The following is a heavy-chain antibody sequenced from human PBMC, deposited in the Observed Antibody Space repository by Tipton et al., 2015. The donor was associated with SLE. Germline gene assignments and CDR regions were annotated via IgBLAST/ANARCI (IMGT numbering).Heavy chain of an antibody. Sequence: SLRLSCAASGFTFDDYAMHWVRQAPGKGLEWVSGISWNSGSIGYADSVKGRFTISRDNAKNSLYLQMNSLRAEDMALYYCAKATGFYGSGNFVLWGRGTLVTVSS. J-gene: IGHJ2*01. V-gene: IGHV3-9*03. CDR1: GFTFDDYA. CDR3: AKATGFYGSGNFVL. D-gene: IGHD3-10*01. CDR2: ISWNSGSI.